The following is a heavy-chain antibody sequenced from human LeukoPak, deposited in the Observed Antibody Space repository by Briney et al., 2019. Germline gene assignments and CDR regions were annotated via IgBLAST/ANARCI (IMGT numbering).Heavy chain of an antibody. CDR1: GYSISSGYY. V-gene: IGHV4-38-2*01. J-gene: IGHJ6*03. Sequence: KPSETLSLTCAVSGYSISSGYYWGWIRQPPGKGLEWIGSIYHSGSTYYNPSLKSRVTISVDTSKNQFSLKLSSVTAADTAVYYCARGPPDYDFWSGYSPDGYYYYYMDVWGKGTTVTVSS. CDR3: ARGPPDYDFWSGYSPDGYYYYYMDV. D-gene: IGHD3-3*01. CDR2: IYHSGST.